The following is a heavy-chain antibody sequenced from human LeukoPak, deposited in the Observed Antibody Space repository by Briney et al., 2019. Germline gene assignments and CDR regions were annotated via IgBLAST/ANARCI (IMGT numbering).Heavy chain of an antibody. CDR1: GFTFSSYD. V-gene: IGHV3-30*03. CDR3: ARERSGDRSDYFDY. Sequence: GGSLRLSCAASGFTFSSYDMHWVRQAPGKGLEWVAVISYDGSNKYYADSVKGRFTISRDNSKNTLYLQMNSTRAEDTAVYYCARERSGDRSDYFDYWGQGTLVTVSS. J-gene: IGHJ4*02. CDR2: ISYDGSNK. D-gene: IGHD2-15*01.